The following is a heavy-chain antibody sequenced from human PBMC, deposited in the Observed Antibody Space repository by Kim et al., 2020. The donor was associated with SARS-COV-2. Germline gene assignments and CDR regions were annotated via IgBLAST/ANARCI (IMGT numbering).Heavy chain of an antibody. CDR3: ARDMYSREGGGS. CDR2: INAEGSSA. CDR1: GLTFSTYW. J-gene: IGHJ5*02. D-gene: IGHD6-13*01. Sequence: GGSLRLSCAASGLTFSTYWMHWVRQVPGKGLVWVLRINAEGSSATYADPVKGRFTISRDDAKNTLYLQMNSLRVEDTAVYYCARDMYSREGGGSWGQGTLVTVPS. V-gene: IGHV3-74*01.